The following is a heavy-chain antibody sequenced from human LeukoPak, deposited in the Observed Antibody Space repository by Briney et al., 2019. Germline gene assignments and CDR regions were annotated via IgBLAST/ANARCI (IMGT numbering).Heavy chain of an antibody. J-gene: IGHJ4*02. V-gene: IGHV3-23*01. CDR2: ISGSGGST. CDR3: AKVTYYDYVWGRYRPYFDY. CDR1: GFTFSSYA. Sequence: PGGSLRLSCAASGFTFSSYAMSWVRQAPGKGLKWVSAISGSGGSTYSADSVKGRFTISRDNSKNTLYLQMNSLRAEDTAVYYCAKVTYYDYVWGRYRPYFDYWGQGTLVTVSS. D-gene: IGHD3-16*02.